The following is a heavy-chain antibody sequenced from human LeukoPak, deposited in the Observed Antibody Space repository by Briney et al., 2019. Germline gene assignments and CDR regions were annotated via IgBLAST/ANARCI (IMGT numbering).Heavy chain of an antibody. J-gene: IGHJ3*02. CDR1: GDSISGGAYS. Sequence: SETLSLTCAVSGDSISGGAYSWSWIRQPPGKGLEWIGYIYHTGSTSYNPSLKSRVTMSIDRSKNQFSLKLNSVTAADTAVYYCAREGPAERFWDDAFDIWGQGTMVTVSS. CDR2: IYHTGST. CDR3: AREGPAERFWDDAFDI. D-gene: IGHD3-3*01. V-gene: IGHV4-30-2*01.